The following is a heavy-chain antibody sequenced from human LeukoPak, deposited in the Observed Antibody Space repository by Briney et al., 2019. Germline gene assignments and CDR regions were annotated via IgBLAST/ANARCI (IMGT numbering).Heavy chain of an antibody. CDR2: IYPGDSDT. V-gene: IGHV5-51*01. J-gene: IGHJ6*03. D-gene: IGHD5-18*01. Sequence: GESLQISCKGSGYSFTSYWIGWVRQMPGKGLEWMGIIYPGDSDTRYSPSFQGQVTISADKSISTAYLQWSSLKASDTAMYYCARGGYSYLLYYYYMDVWGKGTTVIVSS. CDR1: GYSFTSYW. CDR3: ARGGYSYLLYYYYMDV.